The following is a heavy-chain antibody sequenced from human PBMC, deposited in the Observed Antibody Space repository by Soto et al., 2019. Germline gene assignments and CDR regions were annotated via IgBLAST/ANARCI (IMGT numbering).Heavy chain of an antibody. Sequence: GSLRLSCAASGFTFTNYAMHWVRQAPGMGLEYVSSISSNGDGTHYANSVKGRFTISRDNSKNSLYLQMNSLRAEDTAFYYCVRGASLNFDYWGQGTLVTVSS. CDR2: ISSNGDGT. CDR1: GFTFTNYA. D-gene: IGHD1-26*01. V-gene: IGHV3-64*01. J-gene: IGHJ4*02. CDR3: VRGASLNFDY.